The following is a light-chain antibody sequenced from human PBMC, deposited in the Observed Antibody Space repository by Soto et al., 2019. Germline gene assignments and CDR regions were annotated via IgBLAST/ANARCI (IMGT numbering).Light chain of an antibody. Sequence: QSALTQPASVSGSPRQSITISCTGTSSDVGGYNYVSWYQHHPGKAPKLMIYDVTNRPSGVSNRFSGYKSGNTASLTISGLQADDEADYYCTSYTTSSPYLVFGGGTKLTVL. CDR3: TSYTTSSPYLV. CDR1: SSDVGGYNY. V-gene: IGLV2-14*03. CDR2: DVT. J-gene: IGLJ3*02.